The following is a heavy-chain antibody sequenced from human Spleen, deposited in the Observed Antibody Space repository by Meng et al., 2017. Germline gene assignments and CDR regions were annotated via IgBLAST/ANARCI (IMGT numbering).Heavy chain of an antibody. CDR2: INHSGST. V-gene: IGHV4-34*01. CDR1: GGSFSGSY. J-gene: IGHJ4*02. D-gene: IGHD5-18*01. CDR3: ARARQTAMVVDY. Sequence: QGQLQQWAAGRLMPSETLSLTCAVYGGSFSGSYWSWSRQPPGKGLGWIWEINHSGSTNYNPSLKSRVTISVDTSKNQFSLKLSSVTAADTAVYYCARARQTAMVVDYWGQGTLVTVSS.